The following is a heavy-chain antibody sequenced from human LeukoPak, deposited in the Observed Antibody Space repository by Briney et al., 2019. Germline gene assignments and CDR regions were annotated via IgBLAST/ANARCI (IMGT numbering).Heavy chain of an antibody. J-gene: IGHJ4*02. Sequence: SDTLSLTCTVSGDSISSTSYHWGWIRQPPGKGLEWIGTIYYTGSAYYNPSLKSRVTISIDTSKNQFSLKVTSVTAADTAVYYCARLRGSYFFDYWGQGTLVTVSS. CDR1: GDSISSTSYH. V-gene: IGHV4-39*07. D-gene: IGHD1-26*01. CDR3: ARLRGSYFFDY. CDR2: IYYTGSA.